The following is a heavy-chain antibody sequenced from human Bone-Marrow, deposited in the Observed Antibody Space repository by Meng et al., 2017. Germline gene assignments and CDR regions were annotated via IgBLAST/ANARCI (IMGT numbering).Heavy chain of an antibody. CDR2: VNPSGGST. D-gene: IGHD6-13*01. V-gene: IGHV1-46*01. CDR1: GYSFTSYW. CDR3: ARPGGYSSNWPLQH. J-gene: IGHJ1*01. Sequence: GESLKISCKGSGYSFTSYWIGWVRQAPGQGLEWMAVVNPSGGSTAYAPRFQDRVTMTSDMSTSTFFMELSSLRPEDTAVYYCARPGGYSSNWPLQHWGQGTLVTVSS.